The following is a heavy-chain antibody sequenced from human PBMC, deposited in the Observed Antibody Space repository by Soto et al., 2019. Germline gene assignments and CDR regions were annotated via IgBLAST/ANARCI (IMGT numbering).Heavy chain of an antibody. CDR1: GFIFENFG. V-gene: IGHV3-23*01. CDR2: ISGSGFKK. J-gene: IGHJ5*02. CDR3: AKNQGVELVPLATVDWFDP. D-gene: IGHD1-26*01. Sequence: PGGSLTLSCAASGFIFENFGMSWVRQAAGKGLEWISSISGSGFKKYYADSVKGRFTISRDNSKSTVYLELNNLSAEDTAVYHCAKNQGVELVPLATVDWFDPWGQGSVVTVSS.